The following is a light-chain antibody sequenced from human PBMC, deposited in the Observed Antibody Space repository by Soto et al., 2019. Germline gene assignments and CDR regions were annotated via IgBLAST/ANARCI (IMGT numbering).Light chain of an antibody. Sequence: DIQMTQSPFTLSGCVGDSVTLTCLASQTISSWLAWYPQKPGKAPKLLIYKASTLKSGVPSRFSGSGSGTEFTLTISSLEPEDFAVYYCQQRSNWPRTFGQGTKVDI. CDR3: QQRSNWPRT. CDR2: KAS. V-gene: IGKV1-5*03. CDR1: QTISSW. J-gene: IGKJ1*01.